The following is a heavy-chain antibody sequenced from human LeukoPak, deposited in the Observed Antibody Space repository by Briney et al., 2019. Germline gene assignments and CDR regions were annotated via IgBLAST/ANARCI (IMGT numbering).Heavy chain of an antibody. CDR1: GGSFSGYY. CDR3: ARVPRYYYGSGSWRNWFDP. CDR2: INHSGST. V-gene: IGHV4-34*01. D-gene: IGHD3-10*01. J-gene: IGHJ5*02. Sequence: SETLSLTCAVYGGSFSGYYWSWIRPPPGKGLEWIGEINHSGSTNYNPSLKSRVTISVDTSKNQFSLKLSSVTAADTAVYYCARVPRYYYGSGSWRNWFDPWGQGTLVTVSS.